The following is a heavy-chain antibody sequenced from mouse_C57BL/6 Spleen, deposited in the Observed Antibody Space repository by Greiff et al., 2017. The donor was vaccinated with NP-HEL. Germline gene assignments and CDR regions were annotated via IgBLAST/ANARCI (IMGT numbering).Heavy chain of an antibody. Sequence: EVMLVESGGGLVKPGGSLKLSCAASGFTFSSYAMSWVRQTPEKRLEWVATISDGGSYTYYPDNVKGRFTISRDNAKNNLYLQMSHLKSEDTAMYYCARDAPFIWGGSSPWYFDVWGTGTTVTVSS. CDR2: ISDGGSYT. J-gene: IGHJ1*03. D-gene: IGHD1-1*01. CDR3: ARDAPFIWGGSSPWYFDV. V-gene: IGHV5-4*01. CDR1: GFTFSSYA.